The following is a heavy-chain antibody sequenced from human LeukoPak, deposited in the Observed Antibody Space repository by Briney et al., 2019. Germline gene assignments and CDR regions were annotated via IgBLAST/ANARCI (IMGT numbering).Heavy chain of an antibody. Sequence: SETLSLTCTVSGGSISSYYWSWIRQPLGKGLEWIGYIYYSGSTYYNPSLKSRVTISVDTSKNQFSLKLSSVTAADTAVYYCARHRYYYDSGSYSAWGQGNLVAVSS. CDR3: ARHRYYYDSGSYSA. J-gene: IGHJ5*02. D-gene: IGHD3-10*01. V-gene: IGHV4-59*08. CDR2: IYYSGST. CDR1: GGSISSYY.